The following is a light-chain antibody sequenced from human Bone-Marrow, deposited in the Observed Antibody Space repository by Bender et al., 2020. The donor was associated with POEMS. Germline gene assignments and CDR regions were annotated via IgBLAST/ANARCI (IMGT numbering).Light chain of an antibody. Sequence: QSALTQPSSVSASPGQSITISCTGTSSDISDYNYLSWYQQLPGKPPKVIIFEGTKRPWGISNRFSGSKSGNTASLSISALQADDEGDYYCSTYTAARTRLFGGGTKLTVL. CDR1: SSDISDYNY. J-gene: IGLJ3*02. CDR2: EGT. V-gene: IGLV2-14*01. CDR3: STYTAARTRL.